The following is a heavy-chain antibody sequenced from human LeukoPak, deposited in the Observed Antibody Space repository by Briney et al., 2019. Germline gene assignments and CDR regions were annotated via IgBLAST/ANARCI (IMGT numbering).Heavy chain of an antibody. D-gene: IGHD6-19*01. CDR2: IRYDGSDK. J-gene: IGHJ6*03. CDR1: GFTFSSNG. Sequence: GGSLRLSCAASGFTFSSNGMHWVRQAPGKGLEWVAFIRYDGSDKYFVDSVKGRFTISRDNSKKTLYLQMNSLRTEDTGVYYCAKDSLAVAGIVYYHSYYYMDVWGKGTTVTVSS. CDR3: AKDSLAVAGIVYYHSYYYMDV. V-gene: IGHV3-30*02.